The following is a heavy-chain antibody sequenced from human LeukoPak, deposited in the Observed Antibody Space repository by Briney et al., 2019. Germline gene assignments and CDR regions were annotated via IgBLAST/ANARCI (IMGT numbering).Heavy chain of an antibody. Sequence: GGSLRLSWAASGFTFSSYGMHWVRQAPGKGLEWVAFIRYDGSDKYYADSVKGRFTISRDNSKNTLYLQMNSLRAEDTAVYYCAKGPGFYFDYWGQGTLVTVSS. CDR3: AKGPGFYFDY. CDR1: GFTFSSYG. V-gene: IGHV3-30*02. CDR2: IRYDGSDK. J-gene: IGHJ4*02.